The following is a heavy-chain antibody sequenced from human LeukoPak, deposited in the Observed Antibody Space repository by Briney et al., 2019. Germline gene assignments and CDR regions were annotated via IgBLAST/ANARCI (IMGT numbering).Heavy chain of an antibody. D-gene: IGHD3-16*01. Sequence: ASVKVSCKGSGYTFSRYDISWVRQAPGQGLEWVGWMSTYNGNTNYAQKLQGRVTMTTDTSTSTAYMELRSLRSDDTAVYFCASGGLATGLAPWGQGTLVNVSS. V-gene: IGHV1-18*01. CDR1: GYTFSRYD. J-gene: IGHJ5*02. CDR2: MSTYNGNT. CDR3: ASGGLATGLAP.